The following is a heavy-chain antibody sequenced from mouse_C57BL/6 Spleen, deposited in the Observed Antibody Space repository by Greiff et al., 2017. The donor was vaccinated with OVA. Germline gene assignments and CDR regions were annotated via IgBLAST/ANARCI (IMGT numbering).Heavy chain of an antibody. J-gene: IGHJ3*01. CDR3: ASYSNLWFDY. CDR2: ISSGGSYT. D-gene: IGHD2-5*01. CDR1: GFTFSSYC. V-gene: IGHV5-6*01. Sequence: EVQVVESGGDFVKPGGSLKLSCAASGFTFSSYCMSWVRQTPDQRLEWVATISSGGSYTYYPASVKGRFTISRDNAKNTLYLQMSSLKSEDTAMYDGASYSNLWFDYWGQGTLVTVSA.